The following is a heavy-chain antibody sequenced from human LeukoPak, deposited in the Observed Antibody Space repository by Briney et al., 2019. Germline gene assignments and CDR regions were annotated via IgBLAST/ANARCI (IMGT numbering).Heavy chain of an antibody. V-gene: IGHV6-1*01. CDR3: ARDRLTGDRRGLDY. CDR1: GDSVSSNIAA. Sequence: SQTLSLTCAISGDSVSSNIAAWNWIRQSPSRGLEWLGRTYYRSKWYNDYAVSVKSRITINPDTCKNQFSLQLNSVTPEDTAVYYCARDRLTGDRRGLDYWGQGTLVTVSS. J-gene: IGHJ4*02. CDR2: TYYRSKWYN. D-gene: IGHD7-27*01.